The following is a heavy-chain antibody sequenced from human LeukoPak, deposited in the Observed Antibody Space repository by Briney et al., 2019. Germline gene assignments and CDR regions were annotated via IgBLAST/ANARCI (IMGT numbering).Heavy chain of an antibody. CDR1: GGSFSGYC. Sequence: SETLSLTCAVYGGSFSGYCWSWIRQPPGKGLEWIGEINHSGSTNYNPSLKSRVTISVDTSKNQFSLKLSSVTAADTAVYYCARGSVVVPAAAYWGQGTLVTVSS. D-gene: IGHD2-2*01. V-gene: IGHV4-34*01. CDR2: INHSGST. J-gene: IGHJ4*02. CDR3: ARGSVVVPAAAY.